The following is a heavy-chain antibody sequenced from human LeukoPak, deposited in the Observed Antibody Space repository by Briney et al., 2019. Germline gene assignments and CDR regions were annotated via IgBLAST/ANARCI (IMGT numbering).Heavy chain of an antibody. Sequence: ASVKVSCKASGYTFTGYYMHWVRQAPGQGLEWMGWINPNSGGTNYAQKFQGRVTMTRDTSISTAYMELSRLRSDDTAVYYCARAGYCSGGSCIGPFDYWGQGTLVAVSS. CDR3: ARAGYCSGGSCIGPFDY. CDR1: GYTFTGYY. D-gene: IGHD2-15*01. J-gene: IGHJ4*02. CDR2: INPNSGGT. V-gene: IGHV1-2*02.